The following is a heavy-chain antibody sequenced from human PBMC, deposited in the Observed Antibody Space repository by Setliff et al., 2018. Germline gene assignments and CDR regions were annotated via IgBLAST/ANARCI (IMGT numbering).Heavy chain of an antibody. CDR1: GFTFADYG. D-gene: IGHD1-20*01. CDR3: VRARDAFNWNSYYFAS. CDR2: ISWDGVTT. V-gene: IGHV3-43D*04. J-gene: IGHJ4*01. Sequence: GGSLRLSCAASGFTFADYGMNWVRQPPGKGLEWVSLISWDGVTTYYADSVKGRFTISRDSSKNSLSLQMNSLRVEDTAIYYCVRARDAFNWNSYYFASW.